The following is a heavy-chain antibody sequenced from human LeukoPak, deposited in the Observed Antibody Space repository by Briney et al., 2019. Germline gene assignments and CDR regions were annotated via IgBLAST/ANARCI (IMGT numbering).Heavy chain of an antibody. CDR3: ARLVDDYLDAFDI. D-gene: IGHD5-24*01. CDR1: GFTFSSYW. Sequence: PGRSLRLSCAASGFTFSSYWMHWVRHAPGKGLVWVSRINSDGSSTSYADSVKGRFTIPRDNDKNTLYLQMNSLRAEDTAVYYCARLVDDYLDAFDIWGQGTMVTVSS. CDR2: INSDGSST. J-gene: IGHJ3*02. V-gene: IGHV3-74*01.